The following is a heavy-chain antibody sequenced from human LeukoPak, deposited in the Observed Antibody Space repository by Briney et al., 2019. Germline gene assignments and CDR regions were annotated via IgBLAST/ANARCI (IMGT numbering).Heavy chain of an antibody. J-gene: IGHJ4*02. V-gene: IGHV1-2*02. CDR2: INPNSGGT. CDR3: ARDLPMTTVTTGDY. CDR1: GYTFTGYY. Sequence: ASVKVSCKASGYTFTGYYMHWVRQAPGQGLEGMGWINPNSGGTNYAQKFQGRVTMTRDTSISTAYMELSRLRSDDTAVYYCARDLPMTTVTTGDYWGQGTLVTVSS. D-gene: IGHD4-17*01.